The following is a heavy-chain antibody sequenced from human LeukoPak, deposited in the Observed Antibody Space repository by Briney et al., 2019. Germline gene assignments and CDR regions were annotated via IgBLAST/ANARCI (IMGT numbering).Heavy chain of an antibody. D-gene: IGHD5-24*01. CDR2: ISGDGGST. Sequence: PGGSLRLSCAASGFTFDDYAMHSVRQAPGKGLEWVSLISGDGGSTYYADSVKGRFTISRDNSKNSLYLQMNSLRTEDTALYYCAKVGYNSLYYYYYYMDVWGKGTTVTVSS. J-gene: IGHJ6*03. CDR3: AKVGYNSLYYYYYYMDV. CDR1: GFTFDDYA. V-gene: IGHV3-43*02.